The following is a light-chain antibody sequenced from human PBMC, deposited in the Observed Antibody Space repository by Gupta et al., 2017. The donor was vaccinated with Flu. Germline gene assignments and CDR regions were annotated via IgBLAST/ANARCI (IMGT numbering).Light chain of an antibody. CDR2: AAS. CDR1: QSISSSS. V-gene: IGKV3-20*01. J-gene: IGKJ3*01. Sequence: ILLTQSPGTLSLSPGERATLSCRASQSISSSSLAWYQQKLGQAPRLLIYAASSGATGIPDRFSGSGSGTDFTLTISRLEPEDFAVYDCQHYGSSIFTFGPGTKVDIK. CDR3: QHYGSSIFT.